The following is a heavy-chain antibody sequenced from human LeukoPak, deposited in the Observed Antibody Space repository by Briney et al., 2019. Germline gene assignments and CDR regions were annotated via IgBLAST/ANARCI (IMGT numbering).Heavy chain of an antibody. V-gene: IGHV3-23*01. J-gene: IGHJ4*02. CDR3: AKWQGFSWGPYYFDY. Sequence: GGSLRLSCAASGFTFSSYAMSWVRQAPGKGLEWVSAISGSGGSTYYADSVKGRFTISRDNSKSTLYLQMNSLRAEDTAVYYCAKWQGFSWGPYYFDYWGQGTLVTVSS. CDR2: ISGSGGST. CDR1: GFTFSSYA. D-gene: IGHD6-13*01.